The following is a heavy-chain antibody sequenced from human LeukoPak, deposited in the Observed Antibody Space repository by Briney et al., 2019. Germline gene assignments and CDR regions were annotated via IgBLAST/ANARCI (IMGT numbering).Heavy chain of an antibody. CDR1: VYTFTSYD. CDR2: MNPNSGNT. D-gene: IGHD4-11*01. J-gene: IGHJ6*03. CDR3: ARGVGGVSTRLPYSNPSGYYMDV. Sequence: GASVKVSCKASVYTFTSYDINWVRQATGQGLEWMGWMNPNSGNTGYAQKFQGRVTMTRNTSISTAYMELSRLRSEDTAVYYCARGVGGVSTRLPYSNPSGYYMDVWGKGTTVTVSS. V-gene: IGHV1-8*01.